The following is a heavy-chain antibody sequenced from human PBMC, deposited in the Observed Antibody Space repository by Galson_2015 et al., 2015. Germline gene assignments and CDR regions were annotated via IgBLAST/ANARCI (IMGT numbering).Heavy chain of an antibody. J-gene: IGHJ2*01. V-gene: IGHV1-8*01. D-gene: IGHD3-22*01. Sequence: SVKVSCKASGYTFTSYDINWVRQATGQGLEWMGWMNPNSGNTGYAQKFQGRVTMTRNTSISTAYMELSSLRSEDTAVYYCARGRYYYDSSGDWYFDLWGRGTLVTVSS. CDR1: GYTFTSYD. CDR3: ARGRYYYDSSGDWYFDL. CDR2: MNPNSGNT.